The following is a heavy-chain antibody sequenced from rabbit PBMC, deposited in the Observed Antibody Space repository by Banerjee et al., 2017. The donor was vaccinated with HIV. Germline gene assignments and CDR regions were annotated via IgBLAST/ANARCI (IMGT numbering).Heavy chain of an antibody. CDR1: GFSFSSNYW. D-gene: IGHD4-2*01. CDR2: IGAGSGSA. J-gene: IGHJ4*01. V-gene: IGHV1S45*01. Sequence: QEQLEESGGDLVQPEGSLTLTCTASGFSFSSNYWLCWVRQAPGKGLEWIACIGAGSGSAYYATWAKGRFTISKTSSTTVTLQMTSLTAADTATYFCARDAGYAGSNLWGPGTLVTVS. CDR3: ARDAGYAGSNL.